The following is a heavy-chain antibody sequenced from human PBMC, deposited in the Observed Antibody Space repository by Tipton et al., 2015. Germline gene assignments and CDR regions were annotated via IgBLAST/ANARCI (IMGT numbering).Heavy chain of an antibody. CDR1: GYTFTGYY. CDR2: INPDSGAT. D-gene: IGHD2/OR15-2a*01. V-gene: IGHV1-2*02. CDR3: AKAGYLLLSSRRRYYGMDV. J-gene: IGHJ6*02. Sequence: QLVQSGAEVKKPGASVKVSCKASGYTFTGYYIHWVRQAPGQGLEWMGWINPDSGATNYAQKFQGRVTMTRDTSISTAYMELSRLRSDDTAVYYCAKAGYLLLSSRRRYYGMDVWGQGTTVTVSS.